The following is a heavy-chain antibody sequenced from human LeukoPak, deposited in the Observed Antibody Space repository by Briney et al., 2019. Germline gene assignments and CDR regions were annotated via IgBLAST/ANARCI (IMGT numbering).Heavy chain of an antibody. J-gene: IGHJ5*02. CDR1: GFTFSSSA. CDR2: ILSKTSGGTT. Sequence: PGGSLRLSSAASGFTFSSSATSWVRQAPGKGLEWVGRILSKTSGGTTDYATPVKGRFTISRDDSKNMLYLHMNSLQIEDTAVYYCADYYASGSYPPWGQGTLVTVSS. CDR3: ADYYASGSYPP. V-gene: IGHV3-15*01. D-gene: IGHD3-10*01.